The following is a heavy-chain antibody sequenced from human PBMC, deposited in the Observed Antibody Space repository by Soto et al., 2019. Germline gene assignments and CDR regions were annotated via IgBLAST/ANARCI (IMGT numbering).Heavy chain of an antibody. J-gene: IGHJ6*02. CDR3: ARDLCPLGSGSPCPTYGMDL. CDR1: GYSFTGHY. V-gene: IGHV1-2*02. CDR2: LKPDNGGT. D-gene: IGHD3-10*01. Sequence: QVQLVQSGAEVKPPGASVKVSCKASGYSFTGHYMHWVRQVPGKRLESLGWLKPDNGGTYYAPKFQGRVTFTRDTSTTTAYMELSGLHSDDTAAYYCARDLCPLGSGSPCPTYGMDLWGQGTTVAVSS.